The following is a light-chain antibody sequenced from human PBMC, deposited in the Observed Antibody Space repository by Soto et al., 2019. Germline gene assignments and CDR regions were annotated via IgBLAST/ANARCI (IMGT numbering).Light chain of an antibody. CDR2: DVT. CDR1: SSDVGGYNY. CDR3: TSFTSSTPRWV. Sequence: QSALTQPASVSGSPGQSITISCTGTSSDVGGYNYVSWYQQYPGTAPKLMIYDVTNRPSGVSNRFSGSKSGNTASLTISGLHAEDEADYYCTSFTSSTPRWVFGGGTKLTVL. V-gene: IGLV2-14*01. J-gene: IGLJ3*02.